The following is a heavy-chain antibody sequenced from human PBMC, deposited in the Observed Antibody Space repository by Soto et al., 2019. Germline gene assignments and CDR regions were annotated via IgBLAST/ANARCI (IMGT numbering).Heavy chain of an antibody. V-gene: IGHV3-23*01. CDR3: AKAGIAAAAPTSYFDT. CDR2: ISGSGGST. D-gene: IGHD6-13*01. CDR1: GFTFSSYA. J-gene: IGHJ4*02. Sequence: PGGSLRLSCAASGFTFSSYAMSWVRQAPGKGLEWVSAISGSGGSTYYADSVKGRFTISRDNSKNTLYLQMNSLRAEDTAVYYCAKAGIAAAAPTSYFDTWGQGTVVTVSS.